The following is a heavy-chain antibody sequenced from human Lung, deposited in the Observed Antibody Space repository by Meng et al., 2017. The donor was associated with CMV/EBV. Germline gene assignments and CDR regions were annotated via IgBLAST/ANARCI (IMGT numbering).Heavy chain of an antibody. Sequence: GGSXRLSCAASGFRFDDYGMHWVRQTPGKGLEWVAFIRHDGTNKFYGDSVKGRFTISRDNSKNTVYLQMNSLRPGETAVYYCAKDLLLFGGPNAYFDQWGQGTLVTVSS. CDR1: GFRFDDYG. J-gene: IGHJ4*02. V-gene: IGHV3-30*02. CDR2: IRHDGTNK. D-gene: IGHD3-16*01. CDR3: AKDLLLFGGPNAYFDQ.